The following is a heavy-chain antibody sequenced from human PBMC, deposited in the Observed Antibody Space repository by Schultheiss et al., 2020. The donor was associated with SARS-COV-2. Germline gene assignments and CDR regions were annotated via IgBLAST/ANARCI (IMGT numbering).Heavy chain of an antibody. J-gene: IGHJ3*02. Sequence: SQTLSLTCAISRDSVSSNSAAWNWIRQSPSRGLEWLGRTYYRSKWYNDYAVSVKSRITINPDTPKNQFSLQLNSVTPEDTAVYYCAKEYYDFWSGYYDAFDIWGQGTMVTVSS. CDR3: AKEYYDFWSGYYDAFDI. CDR1: RDSVSSNSAA. CDR2: TYYRSKWYN. V-gene: IGHV6-1*01. D-gene: IGHD3-3*01.